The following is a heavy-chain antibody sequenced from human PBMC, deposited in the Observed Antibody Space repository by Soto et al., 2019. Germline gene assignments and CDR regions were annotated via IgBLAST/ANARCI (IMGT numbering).Heavy chain of an antibody. J-gene: IGHJ5*02. CDR3: ARDLVEYSSGQDIPSRYIWFAP. D-gene: IGHD6-19*01. Sequence: QTLSLTCAISGDSVSSNSAAWNWIRQSPSRGLEWLGRTYYRSKWYNDYAVSVKSRITINPDTSKNQFSLQLNSVTPEGTAVYYCARDLVEYSSGQDIPSRYIWFAPWGQGTLVTVSS. V-gene: IGHV6-1*01. CDR1: GDSVSSNSAA. CDR2: TYYRSKWYN.